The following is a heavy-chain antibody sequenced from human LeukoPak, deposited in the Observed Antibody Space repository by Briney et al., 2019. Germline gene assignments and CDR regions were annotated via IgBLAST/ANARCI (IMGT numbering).Heavy chain of an antibody. CDR1: GGTFSSYA. CDR2: IIPIFGTA. J-gene: IGHJ2*01. Sequence: SVEVSCKASGGTFSSYAISWVRQAPGQGLEWMGGIIPIFGTANYAQKFQGRVTITADESTSTAYMELSSLRSEDTAVYYCARESGTLLASWYFDLWGRGTLVTVSS. D-gene: IGHD1-14*01. V-gene: IGHV1-69*13. CDR3: ARESGTLLASWYFDL.